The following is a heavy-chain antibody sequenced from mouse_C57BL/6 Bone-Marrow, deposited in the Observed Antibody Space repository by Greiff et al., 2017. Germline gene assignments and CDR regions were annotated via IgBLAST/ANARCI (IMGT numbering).Heavy chain of an antibody. Sequence: EVQLQQSGTVLARPGASVQMSCKTSGYTFTSSWMHWVKQRPGQGLEWIGAIYPGNSDTSYNQKFKGKAKLTAVTSASTAYMELSSLTNEDSAVYYCTKEWRTIYFDYWGQGTTLTVSS. D-gene: IGHD1-3*01. CDR3: TKEWRTIYFDY. V-gene: IGHV1-5*01. J-gene: IGHJ2*01. CDR1: GYTFTSSW. CDR2: IYPGNSDT.